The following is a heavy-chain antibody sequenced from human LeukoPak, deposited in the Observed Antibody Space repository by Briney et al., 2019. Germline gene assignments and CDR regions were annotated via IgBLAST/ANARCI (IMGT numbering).Heavy chain of an antibody. Sequence: GRSLRLSCAASGFSFSSYAMYWVRQAPGKGLEWVAVISYDGSNKYYADSVKGRFTISRDNSKNTLNLQMNSLRAEDTAVYYCARGGVAAAGFDPWGQGTLVTVSS. V-gene: IGHV3-30-3*01. J-gene: IGHJ5*02. CDR1: GFSFSSYA. CDR2: ISYDGSNK. D-gene: IGHD6-13*01. CDR3: ARGGVAAAGFDP.